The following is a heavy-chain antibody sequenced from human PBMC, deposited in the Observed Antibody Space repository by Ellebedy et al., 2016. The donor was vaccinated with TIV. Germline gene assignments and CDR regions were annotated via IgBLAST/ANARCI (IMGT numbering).Heavy chain of an antibody. Sequence: PGGSLRLSCAASGFTFNNYAMSWVRQAPGKGLEWVSTISHTGSRTHYANSVEGRFIISRDNSKRTLYLQMNSLRAEDTAVYYCAKGRGGGSDSSAPRYYFDSWGLGTLVTVSS. CDR1: GFTFNNYA. CDR3: AKGRGGGSDSSAPRYYFDS. V-gene: IGHV3-23*01. D-gene: IGHD6-19*01. CDR2: ISHTGSRT. J-gene: IGHJ4*02.